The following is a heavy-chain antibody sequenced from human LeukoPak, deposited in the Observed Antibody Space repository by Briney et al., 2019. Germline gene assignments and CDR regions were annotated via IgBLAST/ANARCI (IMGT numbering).Heavy chain of an antibody. D-gene: IGHD3-22*01. CDR1: GFTFSSYW. J-gene: IGHJ4*02. CDR3: ARGPGYYYDSSGYN. CDR2: INSDGGST. V-gene: IGHV3-74*01. Sequence: GGSLRLSCVASGFTFSSYWIHWVRQAPGKGLVWVSRINSDGGSTDYADSVKGRFTISRDNSKNTLYLQMNSLRAEDTAVYYCARGPGYYYDSSGYNWGQGTLVTVSS.